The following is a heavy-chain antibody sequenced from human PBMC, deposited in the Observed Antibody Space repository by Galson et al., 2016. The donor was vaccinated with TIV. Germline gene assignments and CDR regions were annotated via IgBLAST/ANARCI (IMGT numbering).Heavy chain of an antibody. D-gene: IGHD2-2*01. Sequence: SETLSLTCSVSGDSINNYYWNWIRQPPGEGLEWIGYVSYRGTTNYNPSLKSRVTISMDKSKNLFSLKLTSLTAADTAVYYCAKAPGVSSPSWGLYDDDYSMDVWGRGTTVTVSS. CDR3: AKAPGVSSPSWGLYDDDYSMDV. J-gene: IGHJ6*02. V-gene: IGHV4-59*01. CDR1: GDSINNYY. CDR2: VSYRGTT.